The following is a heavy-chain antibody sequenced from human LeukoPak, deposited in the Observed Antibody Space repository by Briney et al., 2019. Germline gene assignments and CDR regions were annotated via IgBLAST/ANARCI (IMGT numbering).Heavy chain of an antibody. CDR1: GGSISSSDW. CDR2: ISSSGSTI. Sequence: GTLSLTCAVSGGSISSSDWWSWVRQPPGKGLEWVSYISSSGSTIYYADSVKGRFTISRDNAKNSLYLQMNSLRAEDTAFYYCARVATSQMHGSIDYWGQGTLVTVSS. J-gene: IGHJ4*02. CDR3: ARVATSQMHGSIDY. D-gene: IGHD2/OR15-2a*01. V-gene: IGHV3-48*03.